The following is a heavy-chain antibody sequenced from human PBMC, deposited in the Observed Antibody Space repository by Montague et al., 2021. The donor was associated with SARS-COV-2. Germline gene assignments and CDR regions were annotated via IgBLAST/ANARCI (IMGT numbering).Heavy chain of an antibody. D-gene: IGHD3-10*01. Sequence: SLRLSRAVSGFTFDDYGMSWVRQAPGKGLEWVSGISRSGDSTAYGDSVKGRLIISRDNAKNTLYLQMNSLRVEDTAFYHCSRGGGMIRGVVDFWGQGILVSVSS. CDR2: ISRSGDST. J-gene: IGHJ4*02. CDR1: GFTFDDYG. CDR3: SRGGGMIRGVVDF. V-gene: IGHV3-20*01.